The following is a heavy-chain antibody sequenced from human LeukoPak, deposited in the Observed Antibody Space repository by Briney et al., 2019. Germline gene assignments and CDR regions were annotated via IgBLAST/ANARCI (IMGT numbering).Heavy chain of an antibody. CDR2: ISYDGSNK. D-gene: IGHD3-22*01. J-gene: IGHJ4*02. CDR1: GFTFSSYA. CDR3: ASLEYSSGYYMWDGDY. Sequence: GGSLRLSCAASGFTFSSYAMHWVRQAPGKGLEWVAVISYDGSNKYYADSVKGRFTISRDNSKNTLYLQMNSLRAEDTAVYYCASLEYSSGYYMWDGDYWGQGTLVTVSS. V-gene: IGHV3-30*04.